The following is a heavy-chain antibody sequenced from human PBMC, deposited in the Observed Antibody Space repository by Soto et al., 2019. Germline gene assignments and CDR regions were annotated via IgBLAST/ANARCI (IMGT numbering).Heavy chain of an antibody. Sequence: QVRLVQSGAEVKKPGASVKVSCKASGYTFSSYDINWVRQATGQGLEWMGWMNPNSGNTGYAQKFQGRVTMTRNTSIRTAYMELSSLRSEDTAVYYCAITHLRFGEHHYWGQGTLVTVSS. V-gene: IGHV1-8*01. D-gene: IGHD3-10*01. CDR1: GYTFSSYD. CDR3: AITHLRFGEHHY. CDR2: MNPNSGNT. J-gene: IGHJ4*02.